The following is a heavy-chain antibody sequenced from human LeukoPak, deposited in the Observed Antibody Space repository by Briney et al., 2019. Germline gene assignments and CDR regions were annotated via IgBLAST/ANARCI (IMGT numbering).Heavy chain of an antibody. CDR3: TRGMLRQPPDY. CDR2: IYSGGST. D-gene: IGHD3-10*02. J-gene: IGHJ4*02. CDR1: EFSVGSNY. Sequence: GGSLRLSCAASEFSVGSNYMTWVRQAPGKGLEWVSLIYSGGSTYYADSVKGRFTISRDNSKNTLYLQMNSLRVEDTAIYYCTRGMLRQPPDYWGQGMLVTVSS. V-gene: IGHV3-66*02.